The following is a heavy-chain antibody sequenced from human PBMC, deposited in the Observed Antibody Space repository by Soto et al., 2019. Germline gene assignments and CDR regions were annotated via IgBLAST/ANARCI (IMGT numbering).Heavy chain of an antibody. V-gene: IGHV4-4*07. CDR3: VRDGSKTLRDCFDP. D-gene: IGHD4-17*01. CDR1: GGSMSKFY. CDR2: VYATGTS. J-gene: IGHJ5*02. Sequence: PSETLSLTCSVSGGSMSKFYLSWIRKTAGKGLEWMGRVYATGTSDYNPSLRSRIAMSVDISKKTFSLRLRSVTAADTGVYYCVRDGSKTLRDCFDPWGQGILVTVSS.